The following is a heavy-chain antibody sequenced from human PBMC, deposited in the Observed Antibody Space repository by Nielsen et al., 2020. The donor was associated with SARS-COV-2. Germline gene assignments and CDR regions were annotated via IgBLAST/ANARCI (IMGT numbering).Heavy chain of an antibody. Sequence: SETLSLTCAVYGGSFSGYYWSWIRQHPGKGLEWIGYIYYSGSTYYNPSLKSRVTISVDTSKNQFSLKLSSVTAADTAVYYCARGEGDSGIDVWGQGTTVTVSS. J-gene: IGHJ6*02. CDR2: IYYSGST. CDR1: GGSFSGYY. CDR3: ARGEGDSGIDV. D-gene: IGHD3-16*01. V-gene: IGHV4-31*11.